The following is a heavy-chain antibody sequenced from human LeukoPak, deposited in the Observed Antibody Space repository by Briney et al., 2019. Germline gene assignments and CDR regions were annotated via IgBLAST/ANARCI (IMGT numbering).Heavy chain of an antibody. J-gene: IGHJ4*02. CDR2: IYPGDSDT. CDR3: ARLPRGYSYGSFDY. V-gene: IGHV5-51*01. CDR1: GYSFTSYL. Sequence: GESLKISCKGSGYSFTSYLIGWVRQMPGKGLEWKGIIYPGDSDTRYSPSFQGQVTISADKSISTAYLQWSSLKASDTSMYDCARLPRGYSYGSFDYWGQGTLVTVSS. D-gene: IGHD5-18*01.